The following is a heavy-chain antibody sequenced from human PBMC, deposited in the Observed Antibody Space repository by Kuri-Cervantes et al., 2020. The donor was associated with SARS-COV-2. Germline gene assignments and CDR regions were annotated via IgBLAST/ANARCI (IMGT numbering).Heavy chain of an antibody. D-gene: IGHD4-17*01. CDR2: IYYSGST. CDR3: ARGGYGDYLS. V-gene: IGHV4-59*01. Sequence: SETLSLTSTVSGGSISSYYWSWIRQPPGKGLEWIGYIYYSGSTSYNPSLKSRVTISVDTSKNQFSLKLSSVTAADTAVYYCARGGYGDYLSWGQGTLVTVSS. CDR1: GGSISSYY. J-gene: IGHJ5*02.